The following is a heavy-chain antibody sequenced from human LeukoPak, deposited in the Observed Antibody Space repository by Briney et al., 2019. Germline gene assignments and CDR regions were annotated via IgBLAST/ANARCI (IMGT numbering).Heavy chain of an antibody. CDR1: GFTFSSYA. J-gene: IGHJ3*02. D-gene: IGHD5-18*01. V-gene: IGHV3-64D*06. CDR2: ISSNGGST. CDR3: VTPTSVGTAAPAAFDI. Sequence: PGGSLRLSCSASGFTFSSYAMHWVRQAPGEGLEYVSAISSNGGSTYYADSVKGRFTISRDNSKNTLYLQMSSLRAEDTAVYYCVTPTSVGTAAPAAFDIWGQGTMVTVSS.